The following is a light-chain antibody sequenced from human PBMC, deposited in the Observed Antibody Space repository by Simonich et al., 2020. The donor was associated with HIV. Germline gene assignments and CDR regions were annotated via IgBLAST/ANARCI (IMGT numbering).Light chain of an antibody. CDR1: SSDFGAYDY. J-gene: IGLJ2*01. V-gene: IGLV2-11*01. CDR3: CSYAGSYTFV. Sequence: QSALTQPRSVSGSPGQSVNISCTGPSSDFGAYDYVSWYQQHPDKAPKLLIFDVSKWPSGVPDRFSGAKSGNTASLTISGLQTEDEADYYCCSYAGSYTFVFGEGTKLTVL. CDR2: DVS.